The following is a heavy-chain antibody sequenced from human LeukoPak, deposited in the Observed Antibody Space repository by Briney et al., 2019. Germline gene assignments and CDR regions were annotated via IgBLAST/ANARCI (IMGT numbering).Heavy chain of an antibody. V-gene: IGHV3-30*04. D-gene: IGHD3-9*01. CDR2: TSHDESTK. Sequence: GRSLRLSCEASGFTFNIYSMYWIRQTPDKGLEWLAVTSHDESTKLYADSVKGRFTISRDNSKNTVYLLMNSLRLADTGIYYCARSRLGLWLSVIDYWGQGSLVTVSA. CDR3: ARSRLGLWLSVIDY. J-gene: IGHJ4*02. CDR1: GFTFNIYS.